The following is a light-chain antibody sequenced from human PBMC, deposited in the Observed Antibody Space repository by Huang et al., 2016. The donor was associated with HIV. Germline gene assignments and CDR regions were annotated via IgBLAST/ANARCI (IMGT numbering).Light chain of an antibody. CDR2: GAS. Sequence: EVVMTQSPATLSVSPGERATLFCRASESVGSNLAWFQLKPGQAPSLLIYGASTRATGTPARFSGSGSGTVFTLTISSLQSEDSAVYFCQQYHIYWTFGQGTKVEFK. CDR1: ESVGSN. V-gene: IGKV3-15*01. J-gene: IGKJ1*01. CDR3: QQYHIYWT.